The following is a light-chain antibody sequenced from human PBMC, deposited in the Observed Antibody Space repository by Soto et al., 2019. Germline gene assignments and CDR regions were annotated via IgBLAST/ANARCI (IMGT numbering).Light chain of an antibody. Sequence: AIRMTQSPSSFSASTGDRVTITCRASQGISSYLAWYQRKPGKAPKLLIYAASTLQAGVPSRFSGSGSGTDFTLTISSLQPEDVAAYYCQKYNSAPLTFGGGTKVDIK. J-gene: IGKJ4*01. CDR2: AAS. V-gene: IGKV1-8*01. CDR3: QKYNSAPLT. CDR1: QGISSY.